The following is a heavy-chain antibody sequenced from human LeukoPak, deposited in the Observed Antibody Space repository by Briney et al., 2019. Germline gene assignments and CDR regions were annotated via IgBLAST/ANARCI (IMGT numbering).Heavy chain of an antibody. V-gene: IGHV3-23*01. CDR1: GFTFSSSA. CDR2: ISASGGST. J-gene: IGHJ4*02. D-gene: IGHD2-15*01. CDR3: AKKECSGGSCYANFPDY. Sequence: GGSLRLSCAASGFTFSSSAMSWVRQVPGKGLEWVSGISASGGSTSYADSVRGRFTISRDNSKNTLYVQMNSLRDEDTAVYYCAKKECSGGSCYANFPDYWGQGTLVTVSS.